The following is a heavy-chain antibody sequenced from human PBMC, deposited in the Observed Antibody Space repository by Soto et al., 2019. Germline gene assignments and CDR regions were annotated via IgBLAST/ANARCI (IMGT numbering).Heavy chain of an antibody. D-gene: IGHD3-22*01. Sequence: EVQLLESGGGLVQPGGSLRLSCVASGFTFSNYSMTWVRQAPGKGLQWVSAVSGSGGNTFCANSVKGRFTISRDNSKNTVYLQMNSLRAEDTATYYCGRYYHERSGYREGAFDIWGQGTLVTVSS. CDR3: GRYYHERSGYREGAFDI. CDR1: GFTFSNYS. CDR2: VSGSGGNT. J-gene: IGHJ3*02. V-gene: IGHV3-23*01.